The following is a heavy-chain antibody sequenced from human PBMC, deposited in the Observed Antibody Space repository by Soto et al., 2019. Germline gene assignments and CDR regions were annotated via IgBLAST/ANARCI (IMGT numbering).Heavy chain of an antibody. Sequence: ASVKVSCKVSGYTLTELSMHWVRQAPGKGLEWMGGFDPEDGGTIYAQKFQGRVTMTEDTSTDTAYMELSSLRSEDTAVYYCATGFLVGYCISTSCRRGYFQHWGQGTLVTVSS. CDR1: GYTLTELS. J-gene: IGHJ1*01. D-gene: IGHD2-2*01. V-gene: IGHV1-24*01. CDR3: ATGFLVGYCISTSCRRGYFQH. CDR2: FDPEDGGT.